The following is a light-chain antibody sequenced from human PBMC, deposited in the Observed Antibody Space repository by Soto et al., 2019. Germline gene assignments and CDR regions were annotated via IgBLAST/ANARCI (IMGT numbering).Light chain of an antibody. Sequence: IQLTQTPSSLSASVGDRVTITCRASQGISSFLAWYQQKPGKAPKLLIYAASSLQSGVPSRVSGSGFGTDFTLTISSLQPEDFATYYCQQVESYPSTFGGGTKVEMK. J-gene: IGKJ4*01. CDR3: QQVESYPST. V-gene: IGKV1-9*01. CDR1: QGISSF. CDR2: AAS.